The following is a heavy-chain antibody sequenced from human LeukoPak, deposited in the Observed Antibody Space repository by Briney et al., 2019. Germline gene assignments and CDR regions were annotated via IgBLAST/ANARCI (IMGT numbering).Heavy chain of an antibody. J-gene: IGHJ6*04. D-gene: IGHD3-9*01. CDR1: GGSISSSNW. CDR3: ARDYVRYFDWLPPPYYYYYGMDV. V-gene: IGHV4-4*02. CDR2: IYHSGST. Sequence: SGTLSHTCAVSGGSISSSNWWSWVRQPPGKGLEWIGEIYHSGSTNYNPSLKNRVTISVDKSKNQFSLKLSFVTAADTAVYYCARDYVRYFDWLPPPYYYYYGMDVWGKGTTVTVSS.